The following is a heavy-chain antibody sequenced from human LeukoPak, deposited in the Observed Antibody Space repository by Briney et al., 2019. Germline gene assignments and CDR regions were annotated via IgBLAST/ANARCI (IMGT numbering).Heavy chain of an antibody. CDR1: GYTFTSYY. Sequence: VKVSCKASGYTFTSYYMHWVRQAPGQGLEWMGIINPSGGSTSYAQKFQGRVTTTRDTSTSTVYMELSSLRSEDTAVYYCARTERWLQLRYYFDYWGQGTLVTVSS. D-gene: IGHD5-24*01. CDR3: ARTERWLQLRYYFDY. J-gene: IGHJ4*02. V-gene: IGHV1-46*03. CDR2: INPSGGST.